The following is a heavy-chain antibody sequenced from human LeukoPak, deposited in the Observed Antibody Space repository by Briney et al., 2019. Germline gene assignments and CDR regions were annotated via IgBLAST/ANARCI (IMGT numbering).Heavy chain of an antibody. CDR3: ARHEPGYSSSWDTRYYYYGMDV. CDR2: IYYSGST. V-gene: IGHV4-30-4*02. CDR1: GGSINSGDYY. Sequence: SETLSLTCTVSGGSINSGDYYWSWIRQPPGKGLEWIGYIYYSGSTYYNPSLQSRVTISVDTSKNQFSLKLSSVTAADTAVYYCARHEPGYSSSWDTRYYYYGMDVWGQGTTVTVSS. D-gene: IGHD6-13*01. J-gene: IGHJ6*02.